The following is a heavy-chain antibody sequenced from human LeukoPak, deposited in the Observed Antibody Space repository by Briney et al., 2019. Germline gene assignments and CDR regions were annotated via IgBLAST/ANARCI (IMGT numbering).Heavy chain of an antibody. CDR1: GGTFSSYA. V-gene: IGHV1-69*05. CDR3: ARGSAQQLPPNYYYYYYMDV. J-gene: IGHJ6*03. Sequence: ASVKVSCKASGGTFSSYAISWVRQAPGQGLEWMGGIIPIFGTANYAQKFQGRVTITTDESTSTAYMELSSLRSEDTAVYYCARGSAQQLPPNYYYYYYMDVWGKGTTVTVSS. CDR2: IIPIFGTA. D-gene: IGHD6-13*01.